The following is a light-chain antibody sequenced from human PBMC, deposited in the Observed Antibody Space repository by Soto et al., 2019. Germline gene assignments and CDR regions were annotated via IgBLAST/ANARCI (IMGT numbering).Light chain of an antibody. CDR3: SSYTSSSTPCV. V-gene: IGLV2-14*01. J-gene: IGLJ1*01. CDR2: DVS. Sequence: QSALTQPASVSGSPGQAITIYCTGTSSDVGGYNYVSWYQQHPGKAPKLMIYDVSNRPSGVSNRFSGSKSGNTASLTISGLQAEDEADYYCSSYTSSSTPCVFGTGTKVTVL. CDR1: SSDVGGYNY.